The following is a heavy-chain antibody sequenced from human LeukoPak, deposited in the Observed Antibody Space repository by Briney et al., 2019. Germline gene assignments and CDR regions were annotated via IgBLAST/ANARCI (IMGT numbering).Heavy chain of an antibody. CDR1: GFTFSDYG. CDR2: IRYDGSKK. Sequence: PGGSLRLSCAASGFTFSDYGIHWIRQAPGKGLEWVAFIRYDGSKKYYADSVKGRFTISRDNSKNTLYLQMSSLRGEDTAVYYCAKDSREQSYSFDFWGQGTLVTVSS. V-gene: IGHV3-30*02. D-gene: IGHD1/OR15-1a*01. CDR3: AKDSREQSYSFDF. J-gene: IGHJ4*02.